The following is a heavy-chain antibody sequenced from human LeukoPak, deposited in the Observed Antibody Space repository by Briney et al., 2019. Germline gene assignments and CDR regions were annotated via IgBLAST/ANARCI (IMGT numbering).Heavy chain of an antibody. Sequence: GGSLRLSCAASGFTFSSYAMHWVRQAPGKGLEYVSAISSNGGSTYYANSVKGRFTISRDNSKNTLYLQMGSLRAEDMAVYYCARGEYSSSWYVGAFDIWGQGTMVTVSS. CDR3: ARGEYSSSWYVGAFDI. D-gene: IGHD6-13*01. CDR1: GFTFSSYA. CDR2: ISSNGGST. V-gene: IGHV3-64*01. J-gene: IGHJ3*02.